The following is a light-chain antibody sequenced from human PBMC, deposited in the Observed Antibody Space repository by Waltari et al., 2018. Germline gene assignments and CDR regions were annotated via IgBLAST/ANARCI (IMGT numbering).Light chain of an antibody. CDR1: NSNIGSNT. Sequence: QSVLTQPPSASGTPGQRVSISCSGSNSNIGSNTLTWYQQLPGTAPKLLIYSNNNRPSGVPDRFSGAKSGTSASLASSGLQSEDEAEYYCAAWDDSLNGPVFGAGTKLTVL. J-gene: IGLJ3*02. V-gene: IGLV1-44*01. CDR2: SNN. CDR3: AAWDDSLNGPV.